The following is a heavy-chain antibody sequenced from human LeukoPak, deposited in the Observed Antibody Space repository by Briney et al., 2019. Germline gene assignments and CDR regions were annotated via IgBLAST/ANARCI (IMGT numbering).Heavy chain of an antibody. CDR2: ISCSGGST. V-gene: IGHV3-23*01. D-gene: IGHD3-3*01. CDR1: GFTFSSYA. Sequence: PGGSLRLSCAASGFTFSSYAMSWVRHAPGKGREWVSAISCSGGSTYYADSVKGRFTISRDNSKNTLYLQMNSLRGEDTAVYYCAKDPGTEYDFWSGYAGYFDYWGQGTLVTVSS. J-gene: IGHJ4*02. CDR3: AKDPGTEYDFWSGYAGYFDY.